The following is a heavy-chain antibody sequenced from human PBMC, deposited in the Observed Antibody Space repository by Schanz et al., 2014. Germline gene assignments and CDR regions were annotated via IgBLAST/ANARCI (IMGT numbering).Heavy chain of an antibody. CDR3: ATSYSSSSYFYVMDV. V-gene: IGHV3-33*03. J-gene: IGHJ6*02. CDR1: GFAFSDYG. D-gene: IGHD6-6*01. CDR2: IRYDGNNK. Sequence: QVQLVESGGGVVQPGKSLRLSCAASGFAFSDYGMHWVRQAPGKGLEWVAFIRYDGNNKYYADSVKGRFTISRDNAKNSLFLQMNSLRAEDTAIYYCATSYSSSSYFYVMDVWGQGTTVTVSS.